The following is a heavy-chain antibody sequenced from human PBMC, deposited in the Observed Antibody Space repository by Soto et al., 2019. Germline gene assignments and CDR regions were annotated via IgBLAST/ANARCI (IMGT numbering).Heavy chain of an antibody. CDR3: AKDLFRQRVFVVHYYYCMDV. V-gene: IGHV3-30*18. Sequence: SLRLSCAASGFTFSSYGMHWVRQAPGKGLEWVAVISYDGSNKYYADSVKGRFTISRDNSKNTLYLQMNSLRAEDTAVYYCAKDLFRQRVFVVHYYYCMDVWGQGTTVTVSS. CDR2: ISYDGSNK. D-gene: IGHD6-25*01. CDR1: GFTFSSYG. J-gene: IGHJ6*02.